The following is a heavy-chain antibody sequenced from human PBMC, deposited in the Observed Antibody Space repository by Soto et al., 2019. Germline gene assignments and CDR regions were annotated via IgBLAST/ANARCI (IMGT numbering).Heavy chain of an antibody. CDR3: ARDQRYYDSSGPFDY. D-gene: IGHD3-22*01. J-gene: IGHJ4*02. CDR2: INAGNGNT. CDR1: GYTFTSYA. Sequence: QVQLVQSGAEVKKPGASVKVSCKASGYTFTSYAMHWVRQAPGQRLEWMGWINAGNGNTKYSQKFQGRVTITRDTYASTDYMELSSLRSEDTAVYYCARDQRYYDSSGPFDYWGQGTLVTVSS. V-gene: IGHV1-3*01.